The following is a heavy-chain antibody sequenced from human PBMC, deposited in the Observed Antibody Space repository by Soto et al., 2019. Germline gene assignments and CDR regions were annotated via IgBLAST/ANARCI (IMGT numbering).Heavy chain of an antibody. CDR3: ARSVAAPGAHIDY. CDR1: GGSISGSY. D-gene: IGHD6-13*01. CDR2: VYYTGST. V-gene: IGHV4-59*01. Sequence: SETLSLTCSVSGGSISGSYWSWIRQSPGKGLEWLGYVYYTGSTNYSPSLRSRVSISVDTSKNEFSLRLSSVTAADTAVYFCARSVAAPGAHIDYWGQGTQVTVSS. J-gene: IGHJ4*02.